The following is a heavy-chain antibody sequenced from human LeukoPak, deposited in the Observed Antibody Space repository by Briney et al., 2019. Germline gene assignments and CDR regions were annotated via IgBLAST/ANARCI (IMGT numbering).Heavy chain of an antibody. CDR3: ARKGYFDY. Sequence: SETLSLTCTVSGGSISSYYWSWIRQPPGKGLEWIGYIYYSGSTNYNPSLKSRVTISVDTSKNQFSLKLSSVTAADTAVYYCARKGYFDYWGQGTLVTVSS. CDR2: IYYSGST. CDR1: GGSISSYY. V-gene: IGHV4-59*01. J-gene: IGHJ4*02.